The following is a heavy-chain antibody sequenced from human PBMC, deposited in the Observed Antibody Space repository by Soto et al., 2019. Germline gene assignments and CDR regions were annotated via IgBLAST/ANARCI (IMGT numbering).Heavy chain of an antibody. J-gene: IGHJ6*02. D-gene: IGHD2-2*02. CDR1: GYSFTSYW. Sequence: LGESLKISCKGSGYSFTSYWISWVRQMPGKGLEWMGRIDPSDSYTNYSPSFQGHVTISADKSISTAYLQWSSLKASDTAMYYCARAGEVVPAAIVDYYYYGMDVWGQGTTVTVSS. V-gene: IGHV5-10-1*01. CDR3: ARAGEVVPAAIVDYYYYGMDV. CDR2: IDPSDSYT.